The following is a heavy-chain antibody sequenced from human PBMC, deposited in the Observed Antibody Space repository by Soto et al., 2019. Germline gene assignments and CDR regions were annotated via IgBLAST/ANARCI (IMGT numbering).Heavy chain of an antibody. CDR2: IYYSGST. V-gene: IGHV4-30-4*01. J-gene: IGHJ2*01. CDR1: GGSISSGDYY. D-gene: IGHD2-2*01. Sequence: QVQLQESGPGLVKPSQTLSLTCTVSGGSISSGDYYWSWIRQPPGKGLEWIGSIYYSGSTYYTPSLQSPGTISVDTSKHHFSLKLSSVTAADTAVYYCARARNCISTSCYAGDFDLSGRGTLVTVSS. CDR3: ARARNCISTSCYAGDFDL.